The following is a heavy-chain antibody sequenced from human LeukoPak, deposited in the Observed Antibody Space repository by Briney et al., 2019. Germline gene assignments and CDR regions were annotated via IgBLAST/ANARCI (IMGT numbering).Heavy chain of an antibody. CDR3: ARVGTVTTNYYYPMDV. J-gene: IGHJ6*02. D-gene: IGHD1-1*01. Sequence: PGRSLRLSCAASGFTFSTYAMHWVRQAPDKGLEWVALISFDGRSKFYADSVKGRFTVSRDNSRNTLYLQMNSLRPEDTAVYYCARVGTVTTNYYYPMDVWGQGTTVTVSS. CDR1: GFTFSTYA. V-gene: IGHV3-30*04. CDR2: ISFDGRSK.